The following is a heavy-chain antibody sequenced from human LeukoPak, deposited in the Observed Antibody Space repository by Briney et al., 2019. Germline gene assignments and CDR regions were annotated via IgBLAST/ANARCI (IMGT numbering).Heavy chain of an antibody. CDR3: ARHTLVAASSFDY. J-gene: IGHJ4*02. D-gene: IGHD2-15*01. CDR2: IYYTGST. V-gene: IGHV4-59*08. Sequence: PSETLSLTCTVSGGSIRSYYWSWIRQPPGKGLEWIGYIYYTGSTNYNPSLKSRVTISVDTSKNQFSLNLSSVTAADTAVYYCARHTLVAASSFDYWGQGTLVTVSS. CDR1: GGSIRSYY.